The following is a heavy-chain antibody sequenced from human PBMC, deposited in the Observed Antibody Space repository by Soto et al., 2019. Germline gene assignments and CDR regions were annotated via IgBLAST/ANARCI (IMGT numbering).Heavy chain of an antibody. J-gene: IGHJ1*01. CDR2: IYWDDDK. CDR3: TRLGSGSYPH. V-gene: IGHV2-5*02. CDR1: GFSLSTRGMG. Sequence: QITLKESGPTLVKPTQTLTLTCTFSGFSLSTRGMGVGWIRQPPGKALEWLALIYWDDDKRYSPSLKSRLTITNDTSKNQVVLTMTNMDRVDTAKYYCTRLGSGSYPHWGQGTLVTVSS. D-gene: IGHD3-10*01.